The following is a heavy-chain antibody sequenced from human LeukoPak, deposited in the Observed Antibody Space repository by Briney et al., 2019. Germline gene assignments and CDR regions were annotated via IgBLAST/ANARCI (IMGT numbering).Heavy chain of an antibody. CDR2: MNPNSGNT. CDR3: ARPYDSSGYYYSDAFDI. J-gene: IGHJ3*02. V-gene: IGHV1-8*01. Sequence: ASVKVSCKAPGYTFTSYDINWVRQATGQGLEWMGWMNPNSGNTGYAQKFQGRVTMTRNTSISTAYMELSSLRSEDTAVYYCARPYDSSGYYYSDAFDIWGQGTMVTVSS. CDR1: GYTFTSYD. D-gene: IGHD3-22*01.